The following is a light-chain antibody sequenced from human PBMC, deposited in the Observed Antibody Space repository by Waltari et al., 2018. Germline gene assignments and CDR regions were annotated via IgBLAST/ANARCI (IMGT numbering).Light chain of an antibody. J-gene: IGLJ1*01. V-gene: IGLV1-36*01. Sequence: QSVLTQPPSVSGAPRERVTISCSGSSSNIGNNVVNWYQQLPGKAPKLLIYHDVRVPSGVSDRFSGSKSVTSASLAITGLQSDDAADYYCAAWDDSLNGQVFGTGTKVTVL. CDR1: SSNIGNNV. CDR3: AAWDDSLNGQV. CDR2: HDV.